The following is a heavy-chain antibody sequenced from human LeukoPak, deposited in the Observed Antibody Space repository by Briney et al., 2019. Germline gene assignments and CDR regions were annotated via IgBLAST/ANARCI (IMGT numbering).Heavy chain of an antibody. CDR3: AKDPSPHFDY. Sequence: GGSLRPSCAASGFTFSSYSMNWVRQAPGKGLEWVSAISGSGGSTYYADSVKGRFTISRDNSKNTLYLQMNSLRAEDAAVYYCAKDPSPHFDYWGQGTLVTVSS. CDR1: GFTFSSYS. V-gene: IGHV3-23*01. J-gene: IGHJ4*02. CDR2: ISGSGGST.